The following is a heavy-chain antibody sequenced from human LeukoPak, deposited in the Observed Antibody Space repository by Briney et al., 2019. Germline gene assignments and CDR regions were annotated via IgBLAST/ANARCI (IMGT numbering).Heavy chain of an antibody. CDR2: INAGNGNT. D-gene: IGHD3-22*01. Sequence: ASVKVSFTASGYTFTSYAMHWVRQAPGQRLEWMGWINAGNGNTKYSQKFQGRVTITRDTSASTAYMELSSLRSEDTAVYYCARGYYDSSGYLPPFDYWGQGALVTVSS. CDR3: ARGYYDSSGYLPPFDY. CDR1: GYTFTSYA. J-gene: IGHJ4*02. V-gene: IGHV1-3*01.